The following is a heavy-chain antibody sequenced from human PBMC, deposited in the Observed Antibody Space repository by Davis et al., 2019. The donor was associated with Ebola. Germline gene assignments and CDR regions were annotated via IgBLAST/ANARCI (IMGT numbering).Heavy chain of an antibody. CDR1: GFTFDDYT. CDR2: ISWDGGST. CDR3: AKGSGSYYVAYLPDY. J-gene: IGHJ4*02. Sequence: GESLKISCAASGFTFDDYTMHWVRQAPGKGLEWVSLISWDGGSTYYADSVKGRFTISRDNSKNSLYLQMNSLRTEDTALYYCAKGSGSYYVAYLPDYWGQGTLVTVSS. V-gene: IGHV3-43*01. D-gene: IGHD1-26*01.